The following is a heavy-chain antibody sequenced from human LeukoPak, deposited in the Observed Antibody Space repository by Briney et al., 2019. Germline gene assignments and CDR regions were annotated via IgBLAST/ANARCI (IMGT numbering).Heavy chain of an antibody. Sequence: GGSLRLSCAASGFTFDDYAMHWVRQAPGKGLEWVSGISWNGGSIGYADSVKGRFTISRDNAKNSPYLQMNSLRAEDTALYYCAKDTPALSYDSSGYFDYWGREPWSPSPQ. CDR3: AKDTPALSYDSSGYFDY. CDR1: GFTFDDYA. V-gene: IGHV3-9*01. D-gene: IGHD3-22*01. J-gene: IGHJ4*02. CDR2: ISWNGGSI.